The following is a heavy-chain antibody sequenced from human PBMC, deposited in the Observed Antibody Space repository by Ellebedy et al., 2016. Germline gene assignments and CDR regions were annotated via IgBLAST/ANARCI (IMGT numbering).Heavy chain of an antibody. CDR2: IYYSGST. Sequence: SETLSLXXTISGGSISSYYWSWIRQPPGKGLEWIGYIYYSGSTNYNPSLKSRVTISVHTSKNQFSLKLSSVTAADTAVYYCARSGGGSYEIDYWGQGTLVTVSS. V-gene: IGHV4-59*01. CDR1: GGSISSYY. J-gene: IGHJ4*02. D-gene: IGHD1-26*01. CDR3: ARSGGGSYEIDY.